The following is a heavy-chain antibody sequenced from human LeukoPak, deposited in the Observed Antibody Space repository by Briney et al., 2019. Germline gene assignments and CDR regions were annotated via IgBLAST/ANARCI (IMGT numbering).Heavy chain of an antibody. CDR3: ARPGDY. CDR2: IYYSGST. CDR1: GGSISSNNYF. Sequence: TSETLSLTCTVSGGSISSNNYFWGWVRQPPGKGLEWIGTIYYSGSTDYNPSLKSRITISVDMSKNQFSLKLSSVTAADTAIYYCARPGDYWGQGTLVTVSS. J-gene: IGHJ4*02. V-gene: IGHV4-39*01.